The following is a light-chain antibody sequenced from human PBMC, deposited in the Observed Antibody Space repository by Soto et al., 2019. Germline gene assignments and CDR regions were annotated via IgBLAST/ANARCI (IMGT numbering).Light chain of an antibody. V-gene: IGLV2-14*01. Sequence: QSALTQPASVSGSPGQSITISCTGTSSDVGGYNYVSWYQQYPGKAPKLMIYEVSNRPSGVSNRFSGSKSGNTASLTVSGLQAEDEADYYCQSYDSSLSGSEVFGGGTKLTVL. CDR2: EVS. CDR3: QSYDSSLSGSEV. J-gene: IGLJ3*02. CDR1: SSDVGGYNY.